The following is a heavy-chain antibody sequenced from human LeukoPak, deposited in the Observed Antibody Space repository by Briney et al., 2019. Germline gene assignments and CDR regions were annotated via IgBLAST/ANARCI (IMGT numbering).Heavy chain of an antibody. J-gene: IGHJ4*02. CDR2: LSVSGSST. D-gene: IGHD3-10*02. CDR1: GFSFSSYA. V-gene: IGHV3-23*01. CDR3: AKVAPYGNYVFGR. Sequence: GGSLRLSCAVSGFSFSSYAMSGVRQAPGKGLEWVSGLSVSGSSTYFADSVKGRFAISRDNSKNTLYLQMNSLGAEDTAVYYCAKVAPYGNYVFGRWGRGTLVTVSS.